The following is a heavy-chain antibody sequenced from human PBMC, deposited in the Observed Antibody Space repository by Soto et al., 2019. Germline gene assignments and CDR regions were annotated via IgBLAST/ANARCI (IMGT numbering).Heavy chain of an antibody. D-gene: IGHD6-13*01. V-gene: IGHV3-66*01. CDR1: GFTVSSNY. Sequence: EVQLVESGGGLVQPGGSLRLSCAASGFTVSSNYMSWVRQAPGKGLEWVSVIYSGGSTYYADSVRGRFTISRDNSKNTQYLQMNSLRAEHTAVYYCARAGRIAAAGTGVDYWGQGTLVTVSS. J-gene: IGHJ4*02. CDR3: ARAGRIAAAGTGVDY. CDR2: IYSGGST.